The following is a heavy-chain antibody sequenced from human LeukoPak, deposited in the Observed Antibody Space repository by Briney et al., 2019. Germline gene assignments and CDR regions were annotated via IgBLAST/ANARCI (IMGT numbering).Heavy chain of an antibody. V-gene: IGHV1-58*02. D-gene: IGHD3-3*01. CDR3: AADGGSGSGLDY. CDR1: GFTFTSSA. Sequence: GTSVKVSCKASGFTFTSSAMQWGRHARGQRLEWIGWIVVGSGNTNYAQKFQERVTTTRDMSTSTAYMELSSLRSEDTAVYYCAADGGSGSGLDYWGQGTLVTVSS. J-gene: IGHJ4*02. CDR2: IVVGSGNT.